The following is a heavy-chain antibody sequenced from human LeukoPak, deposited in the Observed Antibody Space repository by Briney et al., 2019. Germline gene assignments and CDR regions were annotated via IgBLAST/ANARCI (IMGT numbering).Heavy chain of an antibody. D-gene: IGHD3-22*01. CDR3: ARARRTMIVVVIGAFDI. J-gene: IGHJ3*02. Sequence: GGSLRLSCAASGFTFSSYAMSWVRQAPGKGLKGVSAIRGSGGSTYYADSVKGRFTISRDNAKNSLYLQMNSLRAEDTAVYYCARARRTMIVVVIGAFDIWGQGTMVTVSS. CDR1: GFTFSSYA. V-gene: IGHV3-23*01. CDR2: IRGSGGST.